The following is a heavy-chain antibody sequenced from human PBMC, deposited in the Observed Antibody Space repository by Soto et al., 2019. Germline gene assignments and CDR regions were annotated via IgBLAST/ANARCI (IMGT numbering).Heavy chain of an antibody. D-gene: IGHD4-17*01. CDR1: GGTFSSYA. V-gene: IGHV1-69*06. J-gene: IGHJ2*01. Sequence: QVQLVQSGAEVKKPGSSVKVSCKASGGTFSSYAISWVRQAPGQGLEWMGGIIPIFGTANYAQKFQGRVTMTADKSTSTAYKELSSLRSEDTAVYYCARERDYGDSTTEGRYFDLWGRGTLVTVSS. CDR2: IIPIFGTA. CDR3: ARERDYGDSTTEGRYFDL.